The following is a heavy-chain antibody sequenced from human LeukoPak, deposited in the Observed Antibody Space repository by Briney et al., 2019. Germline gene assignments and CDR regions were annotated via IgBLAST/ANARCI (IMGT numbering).Heavy chain of an antibody. CDR2: MNPNSGNT. D-gene: IGHD7-27*01. CDR3: ERGLSYRNDWGYWFDP. CDR1: GYTFTSYD. Sequence: ASVKVSCKASGYTFTSYDINWVRQATGQGLEWMGWMNPNSGNTSYAQKFQGRVTMTRNTSISTAYMELSSLRSEDTAVYYCERGLSYRNDWGYWFDPWGQGTLVTVSS. J-gene: IGHJ5*02. V-gene: IGHV1-8*01.